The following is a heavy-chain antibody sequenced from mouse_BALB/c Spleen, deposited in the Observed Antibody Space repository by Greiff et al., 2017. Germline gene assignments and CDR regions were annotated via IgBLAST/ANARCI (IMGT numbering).Heavy chain of an antibody. D-gene: IGHD3-3*01. CDR2: IYPSDSYT. V-gene: IGHV1-69*02. CDR3: TRTGTDVFDY. J-gene: IGHJ2*01. Sequence: QVQLKESGAELVRPGASVKLSCKASGYTFTSYWINWVKQRPGQGLEWIGNIYPSDSYTNYNQKFKDKATLTVDKSSSTAYMQLSSPTSEDSAVYYCTRTGTDVFDYWGQGTTLTVSS. CDR1: GYTFTSYW.